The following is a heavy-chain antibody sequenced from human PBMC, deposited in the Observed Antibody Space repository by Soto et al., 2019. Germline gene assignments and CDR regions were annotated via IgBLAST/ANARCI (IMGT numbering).Heavy chain of an antibody. D-gene: IGHD3-9*01. Sequence: QVQLQESGPGLVKPSETLSLTCTVSGGSISSYYWSWIRQPPGKGLEWIGYIYYSGSTNYNPSLKSRVALSVDTSKNQFSLKLSSVTAADTAGYYCASGGHDILTGWTGGMDVWGQGTTVTVSS. CDR1: GGSISSYY. CDR3: ASGGHDILTGWTGGMDV. V-gene: IGHV4-59*01. J-gene: IGHJ6*02. CDR2: IYYSGST.